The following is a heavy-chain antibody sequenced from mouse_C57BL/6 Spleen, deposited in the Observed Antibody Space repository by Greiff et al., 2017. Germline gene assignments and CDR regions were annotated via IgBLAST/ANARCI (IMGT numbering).Heavy chain of an antibody. V-gene: IGHV5-6*02. CDR2: ISSGGSYT. D-gene: IGHD1-1*01. CDR3: ARQNYYGSSYVGAMDY. J-gene: IGHJ4*01. Sequence: EVKLVESGGDLVKPGGSLKLSCAASGFTFSSYGMSWVRQTPDKRLEWVATISSGGSYTYYPDSVKGRFTISRDNAKNTLYLQMSSLKSEDTAMYDCARQNYYGSSYVGAMDYWGQGTSVTVSS. CDR1: GFTFSSYG.